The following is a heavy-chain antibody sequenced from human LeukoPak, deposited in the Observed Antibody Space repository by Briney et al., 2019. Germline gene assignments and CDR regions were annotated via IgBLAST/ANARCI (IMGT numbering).Heavy chain of an antibody. CDR2: IRYDGSNK. J-gene: IGHJ4*02. CDR1: GFTFSSYG. CDR3: AHGKATGYSSSWSPPSN. Sequence: PGGSLRLAWAASGFTFSSYGMHWVRQAPGKGLEWVAFIRYDGSNKYYADSVKGRFTISRDNSKNTLYLQMNSLRAEDTAVYYCAHGKATGYSSSWSPPSNWGQGTLVTVSS. D-gene: IGHD6-13*01. V-gene: IGHV3-30*02.